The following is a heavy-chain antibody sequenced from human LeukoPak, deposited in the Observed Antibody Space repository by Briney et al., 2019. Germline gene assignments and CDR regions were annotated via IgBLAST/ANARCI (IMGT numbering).Heavy chain of an antibody. V-gene: IGHV3-30*02. CDR2: IQNDGTNK. CDR3: AKSRDGYLFDY. Sequence: GGSLRLSCAASGFTFSTYGMHWVRQAPGKGLEWVAFIQNDGTNKYYADSVKGRFTISRDNSKNTLYLQMNSLRAEDTAVYYCAKSRDGYLFDYWGQRTLVTVSS. J-gene: IGHJ4*02. D-gene: IGHD5-24*01. CDR1: GFTFSTYG.